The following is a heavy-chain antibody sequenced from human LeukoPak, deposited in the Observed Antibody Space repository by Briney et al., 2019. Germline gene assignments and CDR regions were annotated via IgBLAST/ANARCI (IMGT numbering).Heavy chain of an antibody. CDR3: AIRYDILTGPFDY. V-gene: IGHV1-69*06. Sequence: SVKVSCKASGGTFSSYAISWVRQAPGQGLEWMGGIIPIFGTANYAQKFQGRVTITADKSTSTAYMELSSLRSEDTAVYYCAIRYDILTGPFDYWGQGTLVTVSS. CDR2: IIPIFGTA. D-gene: IGHD3-9*01. CDR1: GGTFSSYA. J-gene: IGHJ4*02.